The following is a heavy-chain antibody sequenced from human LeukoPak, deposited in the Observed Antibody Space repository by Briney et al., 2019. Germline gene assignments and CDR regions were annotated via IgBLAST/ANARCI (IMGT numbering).Heavy chain of an antibody. Sequence: SGGSLRLSCAASGFTFTSYAMHWVRQAPGKGLEWVAVISYDGSNKYYADSVKGRFTISRDNSKNTLYLQMNSLRAEDTAVYYCARDLNDYYGSGSSYNWFDPWGQGTLVTVSS. D-gene: IGHD3-10*01. J-gene: IGHJ5*02. CDR1: GFTFTSYA. V-gene: IGHV3-30-3*01. CDR3: ARDLNDYYGSGSSYNWFDP. CDR2: ISYDGSNK.